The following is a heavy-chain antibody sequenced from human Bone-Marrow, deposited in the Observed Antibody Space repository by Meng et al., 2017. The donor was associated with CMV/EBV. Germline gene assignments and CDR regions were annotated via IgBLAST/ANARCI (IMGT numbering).Heavy chain of an antibody. V-gene: IGHV1-2*02. J-gene: IGHJ6*01. CDR3: ARFYGFGYYYYGMHV. CDR2: INPNSGGT. CDR1: GYTFTGYY. D-gene: IGHD3-16*01. Sequence: ASVKVSCKASGYTFTGYYMHWVRQAPGQGLEWMGWINPNSGGTNYAQKFQGRVTMTSDTSISTAYMELSRLRSDDTAVHYCARFYGFGYYYYGMHVWAQRTTVTVSS.